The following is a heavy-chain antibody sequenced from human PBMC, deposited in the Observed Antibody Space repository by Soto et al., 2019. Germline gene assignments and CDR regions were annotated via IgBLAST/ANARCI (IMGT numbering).Heavy chain of an antibody. J-gene: IGHJ4*02. D-gene: IGHD2-2*02. V-gene: IGHV3-74*01. CDR2: INTDETST. Sequence: EVQLVESGGGLVQPGGSLRLACAASGFTFSDYWMHWVRQGPGKGLVWVSRINTDETSTSYADSVEGRFTISRDNAKNTLYLQMDSLRAEGTAVYYCARRGQIPGLADWGQGTLVTVSS. CDR3: ARRGQIPGLAD. CDR1: GFTFSDYW.